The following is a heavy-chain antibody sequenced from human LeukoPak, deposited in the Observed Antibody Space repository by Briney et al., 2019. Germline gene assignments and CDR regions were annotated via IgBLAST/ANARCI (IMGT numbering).Heavy chain of an antibody. D-gene: IGHD2-2*01. CDR3: ATGHCSSTSCYGLPYFDY. Sequence: ASVKVYCQVYGYTLTELSMHWVRQDPGKKLEWMGGFDPEDGETIYAQKFQGRVTMTEDTSTDTAYMELSSLRSEDTAVYYCATGHCSSTSCYGLPYFDYWGQGTLVTVSS. CDR1: GYTLTELS. CDR2: FDPEDGET. J-gene: IGHJ4*02. V-gene: IGHV1-24*01.